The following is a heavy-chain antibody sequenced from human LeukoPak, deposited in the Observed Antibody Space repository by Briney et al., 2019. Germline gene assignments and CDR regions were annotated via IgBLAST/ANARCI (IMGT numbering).Heavy chain of an antibody. CDR2: IKSKTDGGTT. J-gene: IGHJ4*02. CDR1: GFTFSNAW. V-gene: IGHV3-15*01. Sequence: GGSLRLSCAASGFTFSNAWMSWVRQAPGKGLEWVGRIKSKTDGGTTDYAAPVKGRFTISRDDSKNTLYLQMNSLKTEDTAVYYCLRDWYGSGSYWQIRESYFDYWGQGTLVTVSS. CDR3: LRDWYGSGSYWQIRESYFDY. D-gene: IGHD3-10*01.